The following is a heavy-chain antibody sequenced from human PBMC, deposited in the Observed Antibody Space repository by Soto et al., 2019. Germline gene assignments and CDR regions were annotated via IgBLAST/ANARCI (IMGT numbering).Heavy chain of an antibody. CDR3: ARDLWGYCGTDCYPLDV. CDR2: MYNTGST. CDR1: GGSISRYY. J-gene: IGHJ6*02. Sequence: QVQLQESGPGLVKPSETLSLTCTVSGGSISRYYWSWIRQPPGKGLEWIGYMYNTGSTVYNPSFKSRFTISVDTSKSQFSLKLTSVTAADTAVYYCARDLWGYCGTDCYPLDVWGQGTTVTVSS. D-gene: IGHD2-21*02. V-gene: IGHV4-59*01.